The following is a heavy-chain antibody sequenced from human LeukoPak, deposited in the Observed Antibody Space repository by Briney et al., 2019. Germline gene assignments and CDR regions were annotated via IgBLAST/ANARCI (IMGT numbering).Heavy chain of an antibody. J-gene: IGHJ5*02. D-gene: IGHD3-22*01. CDR3: ARVVYYDSSGYYYYVWFDP. V-gene: IGHV4-30-2*01. Sequence: SETLSLTCAVSGGSISSGGYSWSWIRQPPGKGLEWIGYIYHSGSTYYNPSLKSRVTISVDRSKNQFSLKLSSVTAADTAEYYCARVVYYDSSGYYYYVWFDPWGQGTLVTVSS. CDR1: GGSISSGGYS. CDR2: IYHSGST.